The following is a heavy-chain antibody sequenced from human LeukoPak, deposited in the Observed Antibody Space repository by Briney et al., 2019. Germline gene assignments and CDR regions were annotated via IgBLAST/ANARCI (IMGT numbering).Heavy chain of an antibody. J-gene: IGHJ3*02. CDR1: GYTFTSYG. CDR2: ISAYNGNT. D-gene: IGHD1-26*01. V-gene: IGHV1-18*01. Sequence: ASVKVSCKASGYTFTSYGISWVRQAPGQGLEWMGWISAYNGNTNYAQKLQGRVTMTTDTSTSTAYMELRSLRSDDTAVYYCARGSWELPTGDAFDIWGQGTMVTVSS. CDR3: ARGSWELPTGDAFDI.